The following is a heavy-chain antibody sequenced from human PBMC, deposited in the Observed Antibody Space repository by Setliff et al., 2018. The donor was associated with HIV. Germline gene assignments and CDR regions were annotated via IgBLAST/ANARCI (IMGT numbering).Heavy chain of an antibody. J-gene: IGHJ4*01. CDR1: GGSFSDYY. V-gene: IGHV4-34*01. D-gene: IGHD5-12*01. CDR3: ARDSRWLQFPYFDS. Sequence: SETLSLTCAVYGGSFSDYYWSWIRQPPGKGLEWIGEIYHSGSTIYNPSLKSRVTISVDTSKNQFSLKLSSVTAADTAVYYCARDSRWLQFPYFDSWGQGTPVTVSS. CDR2: IYHSGST.